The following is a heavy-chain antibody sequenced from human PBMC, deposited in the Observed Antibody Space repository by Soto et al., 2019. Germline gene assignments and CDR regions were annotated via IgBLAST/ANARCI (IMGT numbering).Heavy chain of an antibody. J-gene: IGHJ4*02. D-gene: IGHD1-26*01. CDR2: ISAYNGNT. CDR1: GYTFTSYG. V-gene: IGHV1-18*01. Sequence: ASVKVSCKASGYTFTSYGISWVRQAPGQGLEWMGWISAYNGNTNYAQKLQGRVTMTTDTSASTAYMELSSLRSEDTAVYYCASSPLVGAATLLFDYWGQGTLVTVSS. CDR3: ASSPLVGAATLLFDY.